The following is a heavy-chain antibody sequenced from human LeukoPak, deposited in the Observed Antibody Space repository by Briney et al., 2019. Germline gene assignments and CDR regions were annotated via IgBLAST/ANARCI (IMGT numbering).Heavy chain of an antibody. V-gene: IGHV3-15*01. J-gene: IGHJ4*02. CDR1: ALTFCNSR. D-gene: IGHD6-19*01. Sequence: GGSLRLSCAASALTFCNSRVTWARQAPGKGLEWVGRIYRSSNGETTDYGAPVKGKFTKSRDDSKNTLYLQKNSLKSEDTAVYYCTTYSGGSCAFWGQGTLVTVSS. CDR3: TTYSGGSCAF. CDR2: IYRSSNGETT.